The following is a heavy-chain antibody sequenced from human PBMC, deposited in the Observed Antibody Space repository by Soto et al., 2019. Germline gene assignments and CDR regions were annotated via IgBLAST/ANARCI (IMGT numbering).Heavy chain of an antibody. D-gene: IGHD1-26*01. CDR3: VWQSDFIGAWH. Sequence: DVQLVESGGGLVKPGGSLRLSCTVSGLTFTDAWMNWVRQAPGKGLEWVGRIISKASGGTTDYAAPAKGRFTISRDDSQNTLLLQMDSLQIGDTAVYFCVWQSDFIGAWHWGQGTLGTVSS. CDR1: GLTFTDAW. V-gene: IGHV3-15*07. CDR2: IISKASGGTT. J-gene: IGHJ4*02.